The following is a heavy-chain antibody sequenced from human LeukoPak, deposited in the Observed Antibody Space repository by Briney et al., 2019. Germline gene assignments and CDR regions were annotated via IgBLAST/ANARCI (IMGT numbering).Heavy chain of an antibody. CDR2: VYYSGST. CDR3: ARGQQLPRGY. V-gene: IGHV4-59*01. D-gene: IGHD6-13*01. J-gene: IGHJ4*02. Sequence: SETLSLTCTASGASISSDFWSWIRQPPGKGLEWIGYVYYSGSTNYNPSLKSRVTISIDTSKNHFSLKLTSVTAADTAVYYCARGQQLPRGYWGQGTLVTVSS. CDR1: GASISSDF.